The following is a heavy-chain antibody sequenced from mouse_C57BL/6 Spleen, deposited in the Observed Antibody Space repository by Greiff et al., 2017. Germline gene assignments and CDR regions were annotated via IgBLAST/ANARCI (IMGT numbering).Heavy chain of an antibody. CDR1: GYAFTNYL. V-gene: IGHV1-54*01. CDR2: INPGSGGT. Sequence: QVQLQQSGAELVRPGTSVKVSCKASGYAFTNYLIGWVKQRPGQGLEWIGVINPGSGGTNYNEKFKGKATLTADKSSSTAYMQLSSLTSEDSAVCFCARGTGDYWGQGTTLTVSS. CDR3: ARGTGDY. D-gene: IGHD3-3*01. J-gene: IGHJ2*01.